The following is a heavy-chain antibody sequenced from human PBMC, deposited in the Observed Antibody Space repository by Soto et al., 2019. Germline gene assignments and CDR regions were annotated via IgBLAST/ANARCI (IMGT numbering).Heavy chain of an antibody. CDR1: GYTFTGYY. CDR3: ARDLWTANDSSGSQTEFDY. D-gene: IGHD3-22*01. Sequence: ASVKVSCKASGYTFTGYYMHWVRQAPGQGLEWMGWINPNSGGTNYAQKFQGWVTMTRDTSISTAYMELSRLRSDDTAVYYCARDLWTANDSSGSQTEFDYWGQGTLVTVSS. V-gene: IGHV1-2*04. J-gene: IGHJ4*02. CDR2: INPNSGGT.